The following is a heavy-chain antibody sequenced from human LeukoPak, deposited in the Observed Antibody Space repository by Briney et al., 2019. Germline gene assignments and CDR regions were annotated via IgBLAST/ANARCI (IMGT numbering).Heavy chain of an antibody. D-gene: IGHD6-13*01. Sequence: GASVKVSCKASGYTFTDYYMHWVRQAPGQELEWMGWINPNSGGTNYAQKFQGRVTMTRDTSIRTAYMELSSLRSDDTAVYYCARDHRQQLANWFDPWGQGTLVTVSS. CDR2: INPNSGGT. V-gene: IGHV1-2*02. CDR3: ARDHRQQLANWFDP. CDR1: GYTFTDYY. J-gene: IGHJ5*02.